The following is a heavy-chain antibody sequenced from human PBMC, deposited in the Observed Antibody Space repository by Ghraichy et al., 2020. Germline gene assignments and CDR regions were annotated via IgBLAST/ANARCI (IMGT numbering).Heavy chain of an antibody. D-gene: IGHD5-12*01. Sequence: SETLSLTCAVYSGSFSGYYWSWIRQPPGKGLEWIGEINHSGSTNYNPSLKSRVTISVDKSKNQLSLKLSSVTASDTAWYYCAGAPQSGYPHYEKARGRRKFDYWGQGTLVTVSS. CDR1: SGSFSGYY. V-gene: IGHV4-34*01. CDR2: INHSGST. CDR3: AGAPQSGYPHYEKARGRRKFDY. J-gene: IGHJ4*02.